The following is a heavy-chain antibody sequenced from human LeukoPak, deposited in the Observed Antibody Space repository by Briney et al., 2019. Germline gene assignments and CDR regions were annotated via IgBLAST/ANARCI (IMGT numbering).Heavy chain of an antibody. D-gene: IGHD1-1*01. CDR1: GGSISSNSYY. CDR3: ARKPNYPDY. Sequence: SETLSLTCAVSGGSISSNSYYWGWIRQPPGKGLEWIGSIYYSGSTYYNPSLKSRVTIYVDTSKNQFSLKMNSVTAADTAMYFCARKPNYPDYWSQGTLVTVSS. CDR2: IYYSGST. J-gene: IGHJ4*02. V-gene: IGHV4-39*01.